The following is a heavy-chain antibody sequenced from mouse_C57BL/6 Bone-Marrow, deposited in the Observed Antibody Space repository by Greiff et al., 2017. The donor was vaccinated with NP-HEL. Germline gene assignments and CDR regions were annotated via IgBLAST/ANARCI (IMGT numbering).Heavy chain of an antibody. D-gene: IGHD2-10*01. J-gene: IGHJ2*01. CDR1: GYTFTDYY. Sequence: EVKVVESGPVLVKPGASVKMSCKASGYTFTDYYMNWVKQSHGKSLEWIGVINPYNGGTSYNQKFKGKATLTVDKSSSTAYMELNSLTSEDSAVYYCARSLLWPFDYWGQGTTLTVSS. CDR2: INPYNGGT. V-gene: IGHV1-19*01. CDR3: ARSLLWPFDY.